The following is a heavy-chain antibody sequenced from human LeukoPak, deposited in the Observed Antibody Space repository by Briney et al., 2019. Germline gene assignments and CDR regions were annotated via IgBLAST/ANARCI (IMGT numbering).Heavy chain of an antibody. CDR3: AKAVHYDTLAGPGRDHHYYYGMDV. V-gene: IGHV3-30*18. CDR1: GFTFSSYG. CDR2: TSYDGSNR. Sequence: GGSLRLSCAASGFTFSSYGMHWVRQAPGKGLEWVAVTSYDGSNRYYSDSVKGRFTISRDNSKNTLYLQMNSLRAEDTAVYYCAKAVHYDTLAGPGRDHHYYYGMDVWGQGTTVTVSS. J-gene: IGHJ6*02. D-gene: IGHD3-9*01.